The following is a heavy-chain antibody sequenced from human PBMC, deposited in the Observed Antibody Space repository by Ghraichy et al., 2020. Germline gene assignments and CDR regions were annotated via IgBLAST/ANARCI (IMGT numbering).Heavy chain of an antibody. J-gene: IGHJ6*02. CDR3: ARGRGRNLPPYGMDV. CDR1: GYTFTSYG. D-gene: IGHD1-14*01. Sequence: ASVKVSCKASGYTFTSYGIRWVRQAPGQGLEWMGWISAYNGNTNYAQKLQGRVTMTTDTSTSTAYMELRSLRSDDTAVYYCARGRGRNLPPYGMDVWGQGTTVTVSS. V-gene: IGHV1-18*01. CDR2: ISAYNGNT.